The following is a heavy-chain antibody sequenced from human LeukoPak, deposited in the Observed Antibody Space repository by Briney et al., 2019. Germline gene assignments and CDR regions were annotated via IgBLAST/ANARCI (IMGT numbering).Heavy chain of an antibody. CDR1: GGSISSYY. CDR2: IYTSGST. Sequence: SETLSLTCTVSGGSISSYYWSWIRQPAGKGLEWIGRIYTSGSTNYNPSLKSRVTISVDTSKNQFSLKLSSVTAADTAVYYCARDGGDFWSGSPTYYFDYWGQGTLVTVSS. V-gene: IGHV4-4*07. J-gene: IGHJ4*02. CDR3: ARDGGDFWSGSPTYYFDY. D-gene: IGHD3-3*01.